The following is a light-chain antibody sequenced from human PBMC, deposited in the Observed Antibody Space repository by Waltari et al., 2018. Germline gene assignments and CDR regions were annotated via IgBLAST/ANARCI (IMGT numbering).Light chain of an antibody. CDR2: DNN. Sequence: QSVLTQPPSVSGDPGQRVTISCTGSSSNIGTYYIYWYQQFPGTAPKLLIYDNNKRPSGISGPFFGSKFCYSAALTITGVQPWDEADYFCGTWDRCLITYVFGSGTKLNVL. J-gene: IGLJ6*01. V-gene: IGLV1-51*01. CDR3: GTWDRCLITYV. CDR1: SSNIGTYY.